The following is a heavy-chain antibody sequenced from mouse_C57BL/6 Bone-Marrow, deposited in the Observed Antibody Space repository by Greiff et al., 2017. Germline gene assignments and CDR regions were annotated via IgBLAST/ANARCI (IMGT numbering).Heavy chain of an antibody. Sequence: LVESGGGLVQPGGSMKLSCVASGFTFSNYWMNWVRQSPEKGLEWVAQIRLKSDNYATHYAESVKGRFTISRDDSKSSVYLQMNNLRAEDTGIYYCTDDGYPAYWGQGTLVTVSA. J-gene: IGHJ3*01. V-gene: IGHV6-3*01. CDR3: TDDGYPAY. CDR1: GFTFSNYW. CDR2: IRLKSDNYAT. D-gene: IGHD2-3*01.